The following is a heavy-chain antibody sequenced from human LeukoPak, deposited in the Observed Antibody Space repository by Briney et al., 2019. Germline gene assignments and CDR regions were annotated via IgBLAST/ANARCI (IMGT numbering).Heavy chain of an antibody. D-gene: IGHD4-17*01. CDR1: GGSFSGYY. CDR3: ARFVTTVTGWFDP. J-gene: IGHJ5*02. V-gene: IGHV4-34*01. CDR2: INHSGGT. Sequence: SETLSLTCAVYGGSFSGYYWSWIRQPPGKGLEWIGEINHSGGTNYNPSLKSRVTISVDTSKNQFSLKLSSVTAADTAVYYCARFVTTVTGWFDPWGQGTLVTVSS.